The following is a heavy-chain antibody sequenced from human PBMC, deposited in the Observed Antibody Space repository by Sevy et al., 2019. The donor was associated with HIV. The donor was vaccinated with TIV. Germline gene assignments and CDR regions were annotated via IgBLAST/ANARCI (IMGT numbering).Heavy chain of an antibody. J-gene: IGHJ4*02. D-gene: IGHD2-21*02. CDR1: GYTFTSYD. Sequence: ASMKVSCKASGYTFTSYDINWVRHATGQGLEWMGWMNPNSGNTGYVQNFQGRVTMTTNTSISTAYMELSSLRSEDTAVYYCARASNGGNSDFAYWGQGTLVTVSS. CDR2: MNPNSGNT. V-gene: IGHV1-8*01. CDR3: ARASNGGNSDFAY.